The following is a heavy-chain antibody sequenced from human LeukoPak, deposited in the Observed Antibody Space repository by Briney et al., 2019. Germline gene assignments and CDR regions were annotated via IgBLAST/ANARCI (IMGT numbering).Heavy chain of an antibody. V-gene: IGHV1-2*02. J-gene: IGHJ4*02. CDR1: GYTFTGYY. D-gene: IGHD2-2*01. CDR2: INPNSGGT. Sequence: ASVKVSCKASGYTFTGYYMHWVRQAPGQGLEWMAWINPNSGGTNYAQKFQGRVTMTRDTSITTAHIELSRLTSDDTAMYYCAREIPCSSSSCLDYWGQGALVTVSS. CDR3: AREIPCSSSSCLDY.